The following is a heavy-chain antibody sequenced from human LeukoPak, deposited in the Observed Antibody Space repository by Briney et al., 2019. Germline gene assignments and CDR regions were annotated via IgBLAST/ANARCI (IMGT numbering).Heavy chain of an antibody. CDR1: GFTFTNFA. Sequence: PGGSLRLSCAASGFTFTNFAMRWVRQAPGKGLEWVTVISDDGNNKYFADSVKGRFTISRDNSKNTLYLQMNSLRAEDTAVYYCAKGGPHYGSGSYYAFDYWGQGTLVTVSS. V-gene: IGHV3-30*18. J-gene: IGHJ4*02. CDR2: ISDDGNNK. D-gene: IGHD3-10*01. CDR3: AKGGPHYGSGSYYAFDY.